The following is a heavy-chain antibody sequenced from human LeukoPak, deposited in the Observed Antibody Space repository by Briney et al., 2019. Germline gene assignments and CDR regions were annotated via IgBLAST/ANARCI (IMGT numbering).Heavy chain of an antibody. Sequence: SETLSLTCTVSGGSISSYYWSWLRQPPGKGLEWIGYIYYSGSTNYNPSLKSRVTISVDTSRNQFSLKLSSVTAADTAVYYCARGGTVRNGMDVGGQGTTVTVSS. D-gene: IGHD1-26*01. J-gene: IGHJ6*02. CDR2: IYYSGST. CDR1: GGSISSYY. CDR3: ARGGTVRNGMDV. V-gene: IGHV4-59*01.